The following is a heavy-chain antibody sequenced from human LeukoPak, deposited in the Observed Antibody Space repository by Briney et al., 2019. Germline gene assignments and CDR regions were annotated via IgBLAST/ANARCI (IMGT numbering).Heavy chain of an antibody. D-gene: IGHD5-24*01. CDR1: GYTFTSYW. CDR2: IYPGDSEA. V-gene: IGHV5-51*01. CDR3: ARQATIDYFDY. J-gene: IGHJ4*02. Sequence: GESLKISCKGSGYTFTSYWIGWVRQMPGKDLEWMGIIYPGDSEARYSPSFQGQVTISVDKSISTAYLQWSSLKASDTAMYYCARQATIDYFDYWGRGTLVTVSS.